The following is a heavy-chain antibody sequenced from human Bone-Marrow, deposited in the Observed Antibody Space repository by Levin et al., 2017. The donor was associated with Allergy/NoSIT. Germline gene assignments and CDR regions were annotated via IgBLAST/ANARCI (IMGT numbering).Heavy chain of an antibody. CDR3: ARVVTTIYYYGMDV. V-gene: IGHV3-21*01. Sequence: GGSLRLSCAASGFTFSSYSMNWVRQAPGKGLEWVSSISSSSSYIYYADSVKGRFTISRDNAKNSLYLQMNSLRAEDTAVYYCARVVTTIYYYGMDVWGQGTTVTVSS. D-gene: IGHD4-23*01. CDR2: ISSSSSYI. J-gene: IGHJ6*02. CDR1: GFTFSSYS.